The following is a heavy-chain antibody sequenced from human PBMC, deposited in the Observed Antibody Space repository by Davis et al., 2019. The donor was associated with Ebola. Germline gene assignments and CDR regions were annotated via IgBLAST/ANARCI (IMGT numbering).Heavy chain of an antibody. CDR1: GFTFSSYA. V-gene: IGHV3-30-3*01. CDR2: ISYDGSNK. CDR3: TTGIQLQAFDI. J-gene: IGHJ3*02. D-gene: IGHD5-18*01. Sequence: GESLKISCAASGFTFSSYAMHWVRQAPGKGLAWVAVISYDGSNKYYADSVKGRFTISRDNSKNTLYLQMNSLKTEDTAVYYCTTGIQLQAFDIWGQGTMVTVSS.